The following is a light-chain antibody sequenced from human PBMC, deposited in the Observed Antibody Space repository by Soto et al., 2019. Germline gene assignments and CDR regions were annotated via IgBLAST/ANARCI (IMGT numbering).Light chain of an antibody. V-gene: IGKV3-20*01. CDR2: GAS. Sequence: EIVLTQYPGTLSLSPGESATLSCRASQSVRSSYIAWYQQKPGHAPSLLIYGASTRAAGIPDRCSGSGSGTDFTLTISRLEPEAFVVYYCQHYGCSPPLTFCGGAKVEI. J-gene: IGKJ4*01. CDR1: QSVRSSY. CDR3: QHYGCSPPLT.